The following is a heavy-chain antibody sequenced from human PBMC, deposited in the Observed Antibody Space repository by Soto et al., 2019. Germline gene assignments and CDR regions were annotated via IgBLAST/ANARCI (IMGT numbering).Heavy chain of an antibody. CDR3: ARLAGYCSGTSCYGYYGMDV. CDR1: GGSISSGPYS. CDR2: FHYSGRT. Sequence: PSETPSLTCSVSGGSISSGPYSWGWLRQRPGKGLEWIGTFHYSGRTYYSPSLESRVTISVDTSKNQFSLKVSSVTAADTAVFYCARLAGYCSGTSCYGYYGMDVWGQGTTVTVS. J-gene: IGHJ6*02. D-gene: IGHD2-2*01. V-gene: IGHV4-39*01.